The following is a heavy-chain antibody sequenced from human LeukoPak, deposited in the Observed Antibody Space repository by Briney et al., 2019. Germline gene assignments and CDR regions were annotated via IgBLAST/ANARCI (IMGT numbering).Heavy chain of an antibody. CDR3: ARGLVGLTPHAGVFQI. CDR2: IYSNGNT. CDR1: GGSFSSSY. Sequence: SETLSLTCIVSGGSFSSSYWSWIRQPPGKGLEWIAYIYSNGNTNSNPSLKSRVTIAVDTSQSQFSLKLSSVTAADTAVYYCARGLVGLTPHAGVFQIWGQGTKVTVSS. D-gene: IGHD1-26*01. J-gene: IGHJ3*02. V-gene: IGHV4-59*01.